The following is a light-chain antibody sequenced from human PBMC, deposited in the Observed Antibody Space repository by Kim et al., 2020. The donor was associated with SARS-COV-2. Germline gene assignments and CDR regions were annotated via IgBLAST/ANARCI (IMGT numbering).Light chain of an antibody. CDR3: QAWDSSTLYV. CDR2: QND. V-gene: IGLV3-1*01. Sequence: VSPGQRASITCSGDKLGDKYAYWYQQKPGQSPVLVIYQNDKRPSGIPERFSGSNSGNIATLTISGTQAMDEADYYCQAWDSSTLYVFGTGTKVTVL. J-gene: IGLJ1*01. CDR1: KLGDKY.